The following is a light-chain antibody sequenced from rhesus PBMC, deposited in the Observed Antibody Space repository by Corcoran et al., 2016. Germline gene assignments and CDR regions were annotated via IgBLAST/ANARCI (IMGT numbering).Light chain of an antibody. J-gene: IGKJ2*01. CDR2: AAS. CDR1: HGISNW. V-gene: IGKV1-18*01. CDR3: QHGYGILYS. Sequence: DIQMTQSPSSLSASVGDRVTITCRASHGISNWLAWYQQKPGKVPKLLIYAASTLQSGVPSRFSGSGSVTDCTLTISSLQPEDFATYYCQHGYGILYSFGQGTKVEIK.